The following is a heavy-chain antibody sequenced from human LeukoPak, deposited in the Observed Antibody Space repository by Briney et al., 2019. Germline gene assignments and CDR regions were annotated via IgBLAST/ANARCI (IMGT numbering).Heavy chain of an antibody. Sequence: GSLRLSCAASGFTFSSYGMHWVRQAPGKGLEWVAFIRYDGSNKYYADSVKGRFTISRDNSKNTLYLQMNSLRAEDTAVYYCAKGPRVVPAAKEFDYWGQGTLVTVPS. V-gene: IGHV3-30*02. CDR3: AKGPRVVPAAKEFDY. CDR2: IRYDGSNK. J-gene: IGHJ4*02. CDR1: GFTFSSYG. D-gene: IGHD2-2*01.